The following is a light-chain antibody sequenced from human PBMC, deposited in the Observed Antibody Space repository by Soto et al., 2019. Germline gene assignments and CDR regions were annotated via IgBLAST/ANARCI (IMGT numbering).Light chain of an antibody. Sequence: QAVVTQPPSVSGAPGQRVTISCTGSSSNIGAGYDVHWYQQLPGTAPKLLIYGNSNRPSGVPDRFSGSKSGTSASLAITGLQAEDEADYYSQSYDSSLSAYAVFGGGTQLTVL. J-gene: IGLJ7*01. CDR2: GNS. CDR1: SSNIGAGYD. CDR3: QSYDSSLSAYAV. V-gene: IGLV1-40*01.